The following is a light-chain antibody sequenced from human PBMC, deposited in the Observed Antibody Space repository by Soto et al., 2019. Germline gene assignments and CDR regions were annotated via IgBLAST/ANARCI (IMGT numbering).Light chain of an antibody. J-gene: IGKJ2*01. V-gene: IGKV1-5*01. Sequence: IQMTQSTSTLSASVGDRVTITCRASQSISSWLAWYQQKPGKAPKLLIYDASSLESGVPSRFSGSGSGTEFTLTISSLQPDDFATYYCQQYNSYPYTFGQGTKVAIK. CDR2: DAS. CDR1: QSISSW. CDR3: QQYNSYPYT.